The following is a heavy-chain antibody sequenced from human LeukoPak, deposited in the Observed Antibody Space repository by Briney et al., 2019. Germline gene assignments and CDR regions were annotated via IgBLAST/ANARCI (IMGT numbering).Heavy chain of an antibody. D-gene: IGHD3-10*01. V-gene: IGHV3-21*01. Sequence: GGSLRLSCAASGFTFSSYSMNWVRQAPGKGLEWVSSISSSSSYIYYADSVKGRFTISRDNAKNSLYLQMNSLRAEDTAVYYCAREFGLSPYYYGSGSYTNPHSDPAASSWGQGTLVTVSS. CDR1: GFTFSSYS. CDR3: AREFGLSPYYYGSGSYTNPHSDPAASS. J-gene: IGHJ5*02. CDR2: ISSSSSYI.